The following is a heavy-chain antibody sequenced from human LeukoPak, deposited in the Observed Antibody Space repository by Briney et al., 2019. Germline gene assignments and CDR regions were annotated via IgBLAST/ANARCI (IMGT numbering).Heavy chain of an antibody. CDR1: GGSISSYY. Sequence: PSETLSLTCTVSGGSISSYYWSWIRQPPGKGLEWIGYIYYSGSTNYNPSLKSRVTISVDTSKNQFSLKLSSVTAADTAVYYCARRGRSSTSCYWSWGQGTLVTVSS. CDR3: ARRGRSSTSCYWS. CDR2: IYYSGST. D-gene: IGHD2-2*01. J-gene: IGHJ5*02. V-gene: IGHV4-59*12.